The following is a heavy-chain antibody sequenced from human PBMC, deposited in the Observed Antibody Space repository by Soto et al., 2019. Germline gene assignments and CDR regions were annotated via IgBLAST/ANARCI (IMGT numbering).Heavy chain of an antibody. CDR3: ARDRYSSGWLDAFDI. J-gene: IGHJ3*02. D-gene: IGHD6-19*01. V-gene: IGHV3-53*04. CDR1: GFTVSSHY. Sequence: EVQVVESGGGLVPPGGFLRLSCAASGFTVSSHYMSWVRQAPGKGLEWVSVIFTGGATYYADSVKGRFTISRHSSKNTVYLQMNSLRAEDTAVYYCARDRYSSGWLDAFDIWGQGTMVTVSS. CDR2: IFTGGAT.